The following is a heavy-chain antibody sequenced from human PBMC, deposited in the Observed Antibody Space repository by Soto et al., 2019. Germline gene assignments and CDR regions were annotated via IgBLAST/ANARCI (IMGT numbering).Heavy chain of an antibody. J-gene: IGHJ4*02. CDR2: ISGYNANT. D-gene: IGHD2-15*01. CDR1: GYTFTSYG. Sequence: QVQLVQSGAEVKKPGASVKVSCKASGYTFTSYGISWVRQAPGQGLEWMGWISGYNANTNYAQKLQARVNMTTDTSTTTAYMVLRSLRSDDTAVYCCARAAREAVFRGAFNYGGQGTLVTVSS. V-gene: IGHV1-18*01. CDR3: ARAAREAVFRGAFNY.